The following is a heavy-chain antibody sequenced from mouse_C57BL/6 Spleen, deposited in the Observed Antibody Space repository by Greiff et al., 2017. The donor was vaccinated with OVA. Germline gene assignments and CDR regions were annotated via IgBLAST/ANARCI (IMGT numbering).Heavy chain of an antibody. CDR2: IYPGDGDT. J-gene: IGHJ3*01. V-gene: IGHV1-80*01. CDR1: GYAFSSYW. CDR3: ARGTYYGSSWFAY. Sequence: QVQLQQSGAELVKPGASVKISCKASGYAFSSYWMNWVKQRPGKGLEWIGQIYPGDGDTNYNGKFKGKATLTVDTSSSTAYMQLSSLTSEDSAVYYCARGTYYGSSWFAYWGQGTLVTVSA. D-gene: IGHD1-1*01.